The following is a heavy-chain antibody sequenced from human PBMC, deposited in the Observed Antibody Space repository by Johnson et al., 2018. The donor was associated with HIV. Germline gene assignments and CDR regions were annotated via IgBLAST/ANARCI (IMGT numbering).Heavy chain of an antibody. CDR2: INWNGGST. J-gene: IGHJ3*02. Sequence: VQLVESGGGLVQPGGSLRLSCAASGITVSSNYMSWVRQAPGKGLEWVSGINWNGGSTGYADSVKGRFTISRDNAKNSLYLQMNSLRAEDTALYYCARDSYLNDDAFDIWGQGTMVTVSS. V-gene: IGHV3-20*04. D-gene: IGHD1-1*01. CDR3: ARDSYLNDDAFDI. CDR1: GITVSSNY.